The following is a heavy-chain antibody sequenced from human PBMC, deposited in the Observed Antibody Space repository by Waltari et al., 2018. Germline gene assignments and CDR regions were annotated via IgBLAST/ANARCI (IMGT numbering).Heavy chain of an antibody. D-gene: IGHD4-17*01. J-gene: IGHJ4*02. CDR2: IRSKANSYAT. V-gene: IGHV3-73*02. CDR3: TRPRVTTVTTGDDY. CDR1: GFTFSGSA. Sequence: EVQLVESGGGLVQPGGSLKLSCAASGFTFSGSAMHRVRQASGKGLEWVGRIRSKANSYATAYAASVKGRFTISRDDSKNTAYLQMNSLKTEDTAVYYCTRPRVTTVTTGDDYWGQGTLVTVSS.